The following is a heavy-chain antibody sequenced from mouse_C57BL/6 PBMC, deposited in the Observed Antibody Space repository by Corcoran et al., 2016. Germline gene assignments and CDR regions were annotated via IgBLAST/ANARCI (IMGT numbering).Heavy chain of an antibody. Sequence: EVQLQQSGPELVKPGASVKISCKASGYTFTDYYMNWVKQSHGKSLEWIGDINPNNGGTSYNQKFKGKATLTVDKSSSTAYMELRSLTSEDSAVYYCARCSYDGWYFDVWGTETTVTVSS. CDR2: INPNNGGT. J-gene: IGHJ1*03. D-gene: IGHD1-1*01. CDR1: GYTFTDYY. CDR3: ARCSYDGWYFDV. V-gene: IGHV1-26*01.